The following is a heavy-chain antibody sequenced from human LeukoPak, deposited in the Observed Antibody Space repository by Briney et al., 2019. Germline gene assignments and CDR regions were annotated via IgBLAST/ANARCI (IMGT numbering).Heavy chain of an antibody. CDR1: GFTVSSNY. D-gene: IGHD3-3*01. V-gene: IGHV3-66*02. Sequence: GGSLRLSCAASGFTVSSNYMSWVRQAPGKGLERVSAIYSGGSTYYADSVKGRFTISRDNSKNTQYLQMNSLRAEDTAVYYCARDLTIFGVFRRVRTLDYMDVWGKGTTVAVSS. J-gene: IGHJ6*03. CDR3: ARDLTIFGVFRRVRTLDYMDV. CDR2: IYSGGST.